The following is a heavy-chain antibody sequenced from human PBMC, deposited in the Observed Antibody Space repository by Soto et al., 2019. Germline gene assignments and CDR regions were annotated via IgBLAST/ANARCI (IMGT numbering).Heavy chain of an antibody. CDR1: GDTFSFYT. CDR3: ATSYGSGYRAFDY. CDR2: VNPNHSMS. Sequence: QVQLVQSGAELKKPGSSVKVSCKASGDTFSFYTINWVRQAPGLGLEWMGRVNPNHSMSNYVQKLQGRVTMTADKSTTTAYVELRSMRSEDTAFYYCATSYGSGYRAFDYWGQGALFTVSS. D-gene: IGHD3-10*01. V-gene: IGHV1-69*02. J-gene: IGHJ4*02.